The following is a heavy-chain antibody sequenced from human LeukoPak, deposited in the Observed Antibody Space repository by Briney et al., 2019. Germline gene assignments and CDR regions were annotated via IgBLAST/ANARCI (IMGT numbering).Heavy chain of an antibody. CDR2: IYSGCST. Sequence: GSSLRLSCAAAGFTVSSNYMSLVRQAAGNGLEWVSLIYSGCSTYYADSVKGRFTISRDNSKNTLYLQMNSLRAEDTAVYYCAGESGPFDYWGQGTLVTVSS. CDR3: AGESGPFDY. D-gene: IGHD3-3*01. V-gene: IGHV3-53*01. J-gene: IGHJ4*02. CDR1: GFTVSSNY.